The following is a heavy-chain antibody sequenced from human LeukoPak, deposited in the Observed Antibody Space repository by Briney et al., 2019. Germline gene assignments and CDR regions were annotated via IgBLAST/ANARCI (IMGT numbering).Heavy chain of an antibody. J-gene: IGHJ3*02. CDR2: INPNSGGT. Sequence: ASVKVSCKASGYTFTGYYMHWVRQAPGQGLEWMGWINPNSGGTNYAQKFQGRVTMTRDTSISTAYMELSRLRSDDTAVCYCASYDFWSGYYIDAFDIWGQGTMVTVSS. D-gene: IGHD3-3*01. CDR1: GYTFTGYY. V-gene: IGHV1-2*02. CDR3: ASYDFWSGYYIDAFDI.